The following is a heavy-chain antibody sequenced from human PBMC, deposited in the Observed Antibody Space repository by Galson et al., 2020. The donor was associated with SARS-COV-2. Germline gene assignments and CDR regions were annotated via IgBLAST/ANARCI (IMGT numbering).Heavy chain of an antibody. D-gene: IGHD3-9*01. CDR3: AGGQILRYFGWLAEYYFDS. CDR2: IHYSGST. V-gene: IGHV4-31*03. CDR1: GGSISSGGYY. Sequence: ASETLSLTCTVSGGSISSGGYYWSWIRQHPGKGLEWIGYIHYSGSTYYNPSLKSRVTISVDTSKNQFSLKLSSVTAADTAVYYWAGGQILRYFGWLAEYYFDSWGQGTLVTVSS. J-gene: IGHJ4*02.